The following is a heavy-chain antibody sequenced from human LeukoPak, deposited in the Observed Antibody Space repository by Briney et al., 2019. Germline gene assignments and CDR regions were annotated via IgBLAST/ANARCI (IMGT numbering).Heavy chain of an antibody. CDR2: ISGSSSTI. CDR1: GFTFSDYS. Sequence: GGSLRLSCAASGFTFSDYSVNWVRQAPGKGLEWVSYISGSSSTIYYADSVKGRFTIPRDNAKNSLYLQMNSLRDEDTAMYYCARGSGSSDWMIDYWGQGTLVTVSS. J-gene: IGHJ4*02. D-gene: IGHD3-10*01. V-gene: IGHV3-48*02. CDR3: ARGSGSSDWMIDY.